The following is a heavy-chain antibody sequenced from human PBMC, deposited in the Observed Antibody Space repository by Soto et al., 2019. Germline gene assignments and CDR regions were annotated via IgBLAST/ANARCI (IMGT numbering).Heavy chain of an antibody. CDR2: ISGSGGST. D-gene: IGHD3-16*02. Sequence: GGSLRLSCAASGFTFSSYAMSWVRQAPGKGLEWVSAISGSGGSTYYADSVKGRFTISRDNSKNTLYLQMNSLRVEDTAVYYCAKDLSIRRLHLGELSSHSEYYFDYWGQGTLVTVSS. CDR1: GFTFSSYA. V-gene: IGHV3-23*01. J-gene: IGHJ4*02. CDR3: AKDLSIRRLHLGELSSHSEYYFDY.